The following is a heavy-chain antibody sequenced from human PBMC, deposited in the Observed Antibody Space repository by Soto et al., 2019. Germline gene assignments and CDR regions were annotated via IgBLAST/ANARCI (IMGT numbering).Heavy chain of an antibody. V-gene: IGHV4-59*01. J-gene: IGHJ1*01. D-gene: IGHD6-19*01. CDR2: ISDSGST. Sequence: SETLSLTCTVSGGSLSSYYWSWIRQPPGEGLEWIGYISDSGSTNYNPSLKSRVIISIDTSKNQFSLNLNSVTAADTAVYYCASDFGSGWNQPWGQGTLVTVSS. CDR1: GGSLSSYY. CDR3: ASDFGSGWNQP.